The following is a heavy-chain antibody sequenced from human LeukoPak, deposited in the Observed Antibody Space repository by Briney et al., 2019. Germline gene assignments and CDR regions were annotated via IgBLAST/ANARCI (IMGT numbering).Heavy chain of an antibody. CDR1: GGSISSYY. Sequence: SETLSLTCTVSGGSISSYYWSWIRQPPGKGLEWIGYIYYSGSTNYNPSLKNRVTISVDTSKNQFSLKPSSVTAADTAVYYCARESGYSYGYGPDYYYYGMDVWGQGTTVTVSS. CDR3: ARESGYSYGYGPDYYYYGMDV. V-gene: IGHV4-59*01. D-gene: IGHD5-18*01. J-gene: IGHJ6*02. CDR2: IYYSGST.